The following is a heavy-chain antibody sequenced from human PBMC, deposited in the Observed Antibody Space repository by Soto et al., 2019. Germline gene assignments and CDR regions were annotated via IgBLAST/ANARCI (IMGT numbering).Heavy chain of an antibody. J-gene: IGHJ5*02. D-gene: IGHD3-22*01. CDR3: ARDRAHYYDSSGYYSNWFDP. CDR2: ISAYDDNT. V-gene: IGHV1-18*01. Sequence: ASVKVSCKASGYTFSSYAITWVRQAPGQGLEWMGWISAYDDNTNYAQNLQGRVTMTTDTSTSTAYMELRSLRSDDTAVYYCARDRAHYYDSSGYYSNWFDPWGQGTLVTVSS. CDR1: GYTFSSYA.